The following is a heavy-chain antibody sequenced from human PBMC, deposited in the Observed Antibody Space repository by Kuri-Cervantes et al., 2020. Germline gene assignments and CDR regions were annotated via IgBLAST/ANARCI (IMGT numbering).Heavy chain of an antibody. Sequence: GGSLRLSCVASGFTFSAYGIHWVRQAPGRGLEWVAFIESRGTDESYADSVKGRFTISRDNARNSLYLQMNSLRAEDTAVYYCARDGGYSYGPGWYFDLWGRGTLVTVSS. D-gene: IGHD5-18*01. V-gene: IGHV3-33*05. CDR2: IESRGTDE. CDR1: GFTFSAYG. J-gene: IGHJ2*01. CDR3: ARDGGYSYGPGWYFDL.